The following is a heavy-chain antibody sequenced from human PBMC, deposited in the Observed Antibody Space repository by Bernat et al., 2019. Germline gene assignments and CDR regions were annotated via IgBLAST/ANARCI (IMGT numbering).Heavy chain of an antibody. CDR2: ISGSGGST. V-gene: IGHV3-23*01. J-gene: IGHJ4*02. D-gene: IGHD6-19*01. CDR3: VKGVRIEVAGNFDY. Sequence: EVQLLESGGGLVQPGGSLRLSCAASGFAFNSYIMSWVRQAPGKGLGWGSIISGSGGSTSSADSVKGRFNMSRDNSKHTVFLQMKNLRAEDTAVYYCVKGVRIEVAGNFDYWGQGTLVTVSS. CDR1: GFAFNSYI.